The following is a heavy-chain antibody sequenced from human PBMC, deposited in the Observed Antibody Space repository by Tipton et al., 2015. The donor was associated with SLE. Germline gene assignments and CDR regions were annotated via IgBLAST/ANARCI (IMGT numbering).Heavy chain of an antibody. CDR1: GGSFSGYY. Sequence: LRLSCAVYGGSFSGYYWSWIRQPPGKGLEWIGEINHSGSTNDSPSLKSRVTISVDTSKNQFSLKLSSVTAADTAVYYCARAPPPRNFDLWGRGTLVTVSS. J-gene: IGHJ2*01. CDR2: INHSGST. V-gene: IGHV4-34*01. CDR3: ARAPPPRNFDL.